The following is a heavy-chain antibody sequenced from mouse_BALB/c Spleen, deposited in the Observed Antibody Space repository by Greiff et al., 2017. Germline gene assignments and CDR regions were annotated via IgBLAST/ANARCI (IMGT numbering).Heavy chain of an antibody. V-gene: IGHV5-17*02. Sequence: EVKLMESGGGLVQPGGSRKLSCAASGFTFSSFGMHWVRQAPEKGLEWVAYISSGSSTIYYADTVKGRFTISRDNPKNTLFLQMTSLRSEDTAMYYCARGSSYNWFAYWGQGTLVTVSA. D-gene: IGHD1-1*01. CDR2: ISSGSSTI. CDR3: ARGSSYNWFAY. CDR1: GFTFSSFG. J-gene: IGHJ3*01.